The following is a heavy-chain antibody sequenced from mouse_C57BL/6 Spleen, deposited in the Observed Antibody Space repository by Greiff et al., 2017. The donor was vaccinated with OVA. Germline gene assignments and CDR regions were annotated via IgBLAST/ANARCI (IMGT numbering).Heavy chain of an antibody. Sequence: DVMLVESGGDLVKPGGSLKLSCAASGFTFSSYAMSWVRQTPDRRLEWVATISSGGSYTYYPDSVKGRFTISRDNAKTTLYLQMSSLKSEDTAMYYCARSITTVVSHFDYWGQGTTLTVSS. CDR2: ISSGGSYT. CDR3: ARSITTVVSHFDY. D-gene: IGHD1-1*01. V-gene: IGHV5-6*02. CDR1: GFTFSSYA. J-gene: IGHJ2*01.